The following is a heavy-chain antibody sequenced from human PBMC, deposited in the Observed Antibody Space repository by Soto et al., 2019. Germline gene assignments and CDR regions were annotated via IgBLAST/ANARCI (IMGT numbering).Heavy chain of an antibody. CDR3: ACWGHIVPVAPSDFDR. D-gene: IGHD2-8*02. V-gene: IGHV3-74*01. CDR2: ISPDGSDV. J-gene: IGHJ4*02. CDR1: GFPFTNYR. Sequence: QVVESGGGLVPPGGSLRLSCAASGFPFTNYRMNWVRQTPGKGLMCVSRISPDGSDVGYADSVEGRFTVSRDNAKNTLYLQLHSLRAEDTAMYYCACWGHIVPVAPSDFDRWGQGTLVTVSS.